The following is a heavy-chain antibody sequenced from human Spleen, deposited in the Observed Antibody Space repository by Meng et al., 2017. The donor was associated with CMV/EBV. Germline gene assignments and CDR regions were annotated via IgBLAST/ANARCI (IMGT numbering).Heavy chain of an antibody. V-gene: IGHV1-69*10. J-gene: IGHJ5*02. CDR3: ARGGRGGNWFDP. D-gene: IGHD2-15*01. Sequence: SVKVSCKASGGTFSSYAISWVRQAPGQGLEWMGGIIPILGIANYAQKFQGRVTITADKSTSTAYMELSSLRSEDTAVYYCARGGRGGNWFDPWGQGTLVTVSS. CDR2: IIPILGIA. CDR1: GGTFSSYA.